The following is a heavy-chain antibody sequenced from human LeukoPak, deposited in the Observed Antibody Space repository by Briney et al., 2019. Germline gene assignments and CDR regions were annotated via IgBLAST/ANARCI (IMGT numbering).Heavy chain of an antibody. CDR2: IDPKFGGT. D-gene: IGHD1-1*01. CDR1: GYTFTNYY. J-gene: IGHJ4*02. V-gene: IGHV1-2*02. CDR3: ARTPGATGTTAFFDY. Sequence: GASVKVSCKASGYTFTNYYIHWVRQAPGQGLEWMGWIDPKFGGTNYAQKFQGRVTMTRDTSISTAYMELNRLRSDDTAVYYCARTPGATGTTAFFDYWGRGTLVTVSS.